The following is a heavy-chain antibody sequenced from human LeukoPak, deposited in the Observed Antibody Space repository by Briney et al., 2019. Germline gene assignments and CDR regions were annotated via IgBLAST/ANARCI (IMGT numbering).Heavy chain of an antibody. CDR3: ARAPAGCGGTFPFHD. J-gene: IGHJ4*02. Sequence: SETLSLTCAVYGRSLSGYYSGSIRHPPGKGLEWVGEIKQRGSTDYHPSLKSRFTISVDTSKNQFSLKLSSVTAADTAVYFCARAPAGCGGTFPFHDWGQGTLVTV. CDR1: GRSLSGYY. CDR2: IKQRGST. V-gene: IGHV4-34*01. D-gene: IGHD4-23*01.